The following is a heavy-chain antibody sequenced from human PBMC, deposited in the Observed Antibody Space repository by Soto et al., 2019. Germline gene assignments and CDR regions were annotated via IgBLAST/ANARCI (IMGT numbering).Heavy chain of an antibody. Sequence: VGSLRLSCAASGFTFSSYGMHWVRQAPGKGLEWVAVIWYDGSNKYYADSVKGRFTISRDNSKNTLCLQMNSLRAEDTAVYYCAREDIVVVPAANYCYYYGMDVWGQATTVTVSS. CDR2: IWYDGSNK. J-gene: IGHJ6*02. D-gene: IGHD2-2*01. CDR3: AREDIVVVPAANYCYYYGMDV. V-gene: IGHV3-33*01. CDR1: GFTFSSYG.